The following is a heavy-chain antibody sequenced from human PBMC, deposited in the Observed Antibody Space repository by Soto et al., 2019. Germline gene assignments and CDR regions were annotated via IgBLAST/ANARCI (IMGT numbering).Heavy chain of an antibody. CDR2: IYYTGST. J-gene: IGHJ3*02. Sequence: QVLLQESGPGLVKPSETLSLTCSVSGGSINNYYWSWIRQPPGRGLEWIGYIYYTGSTNYNPSLKSRVTMSVHTSRNQYSLRLSSATAADTAVYYCARVWFSVSGTDAFDIWGQGTMVTVSS. D-gene: IGHD2-15*01. V-gene: IGHV4-59*01. CDR3: ARVWFSVSGTDAFDI. CDR1: GGSINNYY.